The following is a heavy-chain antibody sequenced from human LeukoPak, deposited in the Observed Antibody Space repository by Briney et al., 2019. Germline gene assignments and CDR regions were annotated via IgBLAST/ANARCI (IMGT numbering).Heavy chain of an antibody. CDR2: IYYSGST. J-gene: IGHJ4*02. D-gene: IGHD6-13*01. Sequence: PSETLSLTCTVSGGSISSSSYYWGWIRQPPGKGLEWIGSIYYSGSTYYNPSLKSRVTISVDTSKNQFSLKLSSVTAADTAVYYCARARRLKDVPAAGPFYFDYWGQGTLVTVSS. CDR1: GGSISSSSYY. V-gene: IGHV4-39*07. CDR3: ARARRLKDVPAAGPFYFDY.